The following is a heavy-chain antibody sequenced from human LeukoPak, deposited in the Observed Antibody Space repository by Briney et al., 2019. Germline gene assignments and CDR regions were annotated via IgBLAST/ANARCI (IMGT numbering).Heavy chain of an antibody. CDR1: GFTFSSYE. V-gene: IGHV3-48*03. CDR3: ARKYSYGYFDY. D-gene: IGHD5-18*01. CDR2: ISSSGSTI. Sequence: GGSLRLSCAASGFTFSSYEMNWVRQAPGKGLEWVSYISSSGSTIYYADSVKGRFTISRDNAKNSLYLQMNSLRAEDTAVYYCARKYSYGYFDYWGQGTLATVSS. J-gene: IGHJ4*02.